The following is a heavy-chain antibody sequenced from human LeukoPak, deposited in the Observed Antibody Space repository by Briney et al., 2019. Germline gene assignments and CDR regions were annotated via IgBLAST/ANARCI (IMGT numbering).Heavy chain of an antibody. CDR3: ARNKWLQLRSLDY. CDR1: GGSFSGYY. V-gene: IGHV4-34*01. D-gene: IGHD5-24*01. CDR2: INHSGST. J-gene: IGHJ4*02. Sequence: SETLSLTCAVYGGSFSGYYWSWIRQPPGKGLEWIGEINHSGSTNYNPSLKSRVTISVDTSKNQFSLKLSSVTAADTAVYYCARNKWLQLRSLDYWGQGILVTVSS.